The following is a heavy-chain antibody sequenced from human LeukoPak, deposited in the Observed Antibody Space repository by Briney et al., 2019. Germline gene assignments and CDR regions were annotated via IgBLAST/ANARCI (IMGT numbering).Heavy chain of an antibody. J-gene: IGHJ4*02. Sequence: ASVKVSCKASGYTFTGYYIHWVRQAPGQGLEWMGWINPNSGGTNYAQTFQGRVTMTRDTSISTAYMELSRLRSDDTAVYYCARDQNLYYYDSSGYYFPDDYWGQGTLVTVSS. CDR3: ARDQNLYYYDSSGYYFPDDY. D-gene: IGHD3-22*01. CDR1: GYTFTGYY. CDR2: INPNSGGT. V-gene: IGHV1-2*02.